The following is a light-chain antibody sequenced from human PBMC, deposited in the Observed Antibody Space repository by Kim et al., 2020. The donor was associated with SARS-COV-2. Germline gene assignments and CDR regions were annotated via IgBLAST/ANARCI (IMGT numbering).Light chain of an antibody. CDR3: QQLNSLPLT. V-gene: IGKV1-9*01. CDR2: AAS. Sequence: ASGGDRFTITCRASPAASTYLAWYQQKPAKAPKLLIYAASTLQSGVPSRFSGSGSGTHFTRTISSLQAEDVATYYCQQLNSLPLTFGGGTKVDIK. J-gene: IGKJ4*01. CDR1: PAASTY.